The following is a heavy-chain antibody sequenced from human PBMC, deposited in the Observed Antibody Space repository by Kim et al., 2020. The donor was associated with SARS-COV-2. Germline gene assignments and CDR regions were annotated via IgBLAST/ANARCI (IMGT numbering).Heavy chain of an antibody. CDR2: DT. V-gene: IGHV1-2*02. D-gene: IGHD1-26*01. Sequence: DTNYVQKFEGRVTMTRDTSISTAYMELSRLRSDDTAVYYCARGESNWYDYWGQGTLVTVSS. CDR3: ARGESNWYDY. J-gene: IGHJ5*01.